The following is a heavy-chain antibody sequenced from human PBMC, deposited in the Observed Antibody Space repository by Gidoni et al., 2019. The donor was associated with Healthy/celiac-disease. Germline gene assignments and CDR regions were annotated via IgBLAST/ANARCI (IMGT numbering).Heavy chain of an antibody. D-gene: IGHD4-17*01. CDR2: IKSKTDGGTT. Sequence: EVQLVESGGGLVKPGGSLRLSGAASGFTFRNAWMCWVRPVPGKGLDWFGRIKSKTDGGTTDYAAPVKGRFTISRDDSKNTLYLQIXXLKTEDTAVYYCCTYGNYFDYWGQGTXXXXSS. J-gene: IGHJ4*02. CDR1: GFTFRNAW. V-gene: IGHV3-15*01. CDR3: CTYGNYFDY.